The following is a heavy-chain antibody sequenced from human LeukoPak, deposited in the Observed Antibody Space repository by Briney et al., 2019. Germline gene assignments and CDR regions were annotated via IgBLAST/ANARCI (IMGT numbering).Heavy chain of an antibody. D-gene: IGHD3-22*01. CDR1: GGSFSGYY. CDR2: INYSGST. J-gene: IGHJ6*03. Sequence: PSETLSLTCAVYGGSFSGYYWSWIRQPPGKGLEWIGEINYSGSTNYNPSLKSRVTISVDTSKNQFSLKLSSVTAADTAVYYCARHSLDYYYDSSGYRYYYYYYMDVWGKGTTVTISS. CDR3: ARHSLDYYYDSSGYRYYYYYYMDV. V-gene: IGHV4-34*01.